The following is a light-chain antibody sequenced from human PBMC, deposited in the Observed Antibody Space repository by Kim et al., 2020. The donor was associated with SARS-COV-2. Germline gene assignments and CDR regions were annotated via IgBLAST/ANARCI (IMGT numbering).Light chain of an antibody. J-gene: IGLJ3*02. V-gene: IGLV2-14*02. Sequence: QSITISRTGTSSDVGNYNLLSWYQQHPGKAPNLLIYDVTYRPSVFSNRFSASKSGNTASLTISGLQAEDEADYYCTSRTSSNTWVFGGGTKLTVL. CDR1: SSDVGNYNL. CDR2: DVT. CDR3: TSRTSSNTWV.